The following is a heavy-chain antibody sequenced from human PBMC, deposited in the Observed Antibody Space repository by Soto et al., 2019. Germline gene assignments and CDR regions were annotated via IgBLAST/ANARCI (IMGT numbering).Heavy chain of an antibody. CDR1: GGSLSNYG. D-gene: IGHD2-21*02. CDR2: IIPGNGNT. J-gene: IGHJ4*02. Sequence: ASVKVSCKASGGSLSNYGISWVRQAPGQRLEWMGWIIPGNGNTNYSQKFQGRVTITRDESASTAYMELSSLRSEDAAVYYCARSMVVVTAIDFWGQGTLVTVSS. CDR3: ARSMVVVTAIDF. V-gene: IGHV1-3*01.